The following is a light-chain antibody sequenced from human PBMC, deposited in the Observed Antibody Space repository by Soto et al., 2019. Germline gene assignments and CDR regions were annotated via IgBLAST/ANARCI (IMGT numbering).Light chain of an antibody. CDR3: QQYYSLRR. V-gene: IGKV4-1*01. Sequence: DIVMTQSPDSLAVSLGERATINCKSSQSVLYSSNNKNYLAWYQQKPGQPPKLLIYWASTRESGVPDRFSGSGSGTDFTLTISSLQAEDVAVYYCQQYYSLRRFGQGTRLEIK. J-gene: IGKJ2*01. CDR1: QSVLYSSNNKNY. CDR2: WAS.